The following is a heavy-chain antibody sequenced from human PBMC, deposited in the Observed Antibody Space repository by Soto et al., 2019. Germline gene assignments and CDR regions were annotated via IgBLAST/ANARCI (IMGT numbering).Heavy chain of an antibody. CDR1: GGSISSGGYY. V-gene: IGHV4-31*03. CDR3: AKSEWELLRFDP. CDR2: IYYSGST. J-gene: IGHJ5*02. D-gene: IGHD1-26*01. Sequence: PSETLSLTCTVSGGSISSGGYYWSWIRQHPGKGLEWIGYIYYSGSTYYNPSLKSRVTISVDTSKNQFSLKLSSVTAADTAVYYCAKSEWELLRFDPWGQGTLVTVSS.